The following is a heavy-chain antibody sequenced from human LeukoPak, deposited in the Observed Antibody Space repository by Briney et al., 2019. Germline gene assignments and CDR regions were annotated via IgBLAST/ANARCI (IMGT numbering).Heavy chain of an antibody. J-gene: IGHJ6*03. Sequence: ASVKVSCKASGYTFTGYYMHWVRQAPGQGLEWMGWSNPNSGGTNYAQKFQGRVTMTRDTSISTAYMELSRLRSDDTAVYYCAREYSSSSGTHYYYYYMDVWGKGTTVTVSS. D-gene: IGHD6-6*01. CDR1: GYTFTGYY. V-gene: IGHV1-2*02. CDR3: AREYSSSSGTHYYYYYMDV. CDR2: SNPNSGGT.